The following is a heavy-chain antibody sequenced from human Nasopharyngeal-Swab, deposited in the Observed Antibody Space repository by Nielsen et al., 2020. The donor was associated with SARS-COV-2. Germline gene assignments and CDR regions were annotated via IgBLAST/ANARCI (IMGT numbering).Heavy chain of an antibody. Sequence: GESLKISCAASGFTFSNAWMSWVRQAPGKGLEWVGRIKSKTDGGTTDYAAPVKGRFTISRDDSKNTLYLQMNSLRAEDTAVYYCAKDGSSSSRQYYFDYWGQGTLVTVSS. CDR3: AKDGSSSSRQYYFDY. D-gene: IGHD6-13*01. J-gene: IGHJ4*02. V-gene: IGHV3-15*01. CDR2: IKSKTDGGTT. CDR1: GFTFSNAW.